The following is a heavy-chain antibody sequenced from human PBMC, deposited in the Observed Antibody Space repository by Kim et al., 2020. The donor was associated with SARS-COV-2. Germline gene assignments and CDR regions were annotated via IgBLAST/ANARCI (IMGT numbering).Heavy chain of an antibody. Sequence: GGSLRLSCAASGFTFSSYEMNWVRQAPGKGLEWVSYISSSGSTIYYADSVKGRFTISRDNAKNSLYLQMNSLRAEDTAVYYCARGDYYGSGSLAHYWGQGTLVTVSS. D-gene: IGHD3-10*01. J-gene: IGHJ4*02. V-gene: IGHV3-48*03. CDR1: GFTFSSYE. CDR2: ISSSGSTI. CDR3: ARGDYYGSGSLAHY.